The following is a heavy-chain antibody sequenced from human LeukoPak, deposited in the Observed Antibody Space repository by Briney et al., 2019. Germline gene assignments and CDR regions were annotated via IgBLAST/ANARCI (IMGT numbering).Heavy chain of an antibody. D-gene: IGHD2-2*01. J-gene: IGHJ5*02. CDR2: IYYSGST. Sequence: SETLSLTCTVSGGSISSYYWSWIRQPPGKGLEWIGYIYYSGSTNYNPSLKSRVTISVDTSKNQFSLKLSSVTAADTAVYYCARVGTSWGTHNWFDPWGQGTLVTVSS. CDR1: GGSISSYY. V-gene: IGHV4-59*01. CDR3: ARVGTSWGTHNWFDP.